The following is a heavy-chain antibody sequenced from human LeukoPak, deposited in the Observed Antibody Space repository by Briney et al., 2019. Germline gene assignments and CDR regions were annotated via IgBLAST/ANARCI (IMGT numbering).Heavy chain of an antibody. V-gene: IGHV3-23*01. CDR2: ISGSGGST. Sequence: PGGSLRLSCAASGFTFSSYAMSWVRQAPGKGLEWVSAISGSGGSTYYADSVKGWFTISRDNSKNTLYLQMNSLRAEDTAVYYCAKDPLGTLSENWFDPWGQGTLVTVSS. CDR1: GFTFSSYA. D-gene: IGHD7-27*01. CDR3: AKDPLGTLSENWFDP. J-gene: IGHJ5*02.